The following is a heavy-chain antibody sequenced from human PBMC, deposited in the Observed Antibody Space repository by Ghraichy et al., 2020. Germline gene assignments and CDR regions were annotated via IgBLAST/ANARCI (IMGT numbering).Heavy chain of an antibody. Sequence: GGSLRLSCAASGFTFSSYSMNWVRQAPGKGLEWVSSISSSSSYIYYADSVKGRFTISRDNAKNSLYLQMNSLRAEDTAVYYCARGGRRTLYYMDVWGKGTTVTVAS. CDR2: ISSSSSYI. V-gene: IGHV3-21*01. CDR3: ARGGRRTLYYMDV. J-gene: IGHJ6*03. CDR1: GFTFSSYS. D-gene: IGHD3-16*01.